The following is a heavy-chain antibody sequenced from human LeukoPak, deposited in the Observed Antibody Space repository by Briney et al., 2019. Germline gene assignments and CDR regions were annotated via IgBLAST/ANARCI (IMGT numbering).Heavy chain of an antibody. V-gene: IGHV1-24*01. D-gene: IGHD4-17*01. CDR2: FDPEDGET. Sequence: ASVKVSCKASGGTFSSYAISWVRQAPGKGLEWMGGFDPEDGETIYAQKFQGRVTMTEDTSTDTAYMELSSLRSEDTAVYYCATEVAPDYANFYWGQGTLVTVSS. J-gene: IGHJ4*02. CDR1: GGTFSSYA. CDR3: ATEVAPDYANFY.